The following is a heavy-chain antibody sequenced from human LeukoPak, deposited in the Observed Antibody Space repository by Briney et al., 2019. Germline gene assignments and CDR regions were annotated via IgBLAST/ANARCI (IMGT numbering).Heavy chain of an antibody. D-gene: IGHD2-2*01. Sequence: SETLSLTCAVYGGSFSGYYWSWIRQPPGKGLEWIGEINHSGSTNYNPSLKSRVTISVDTSKNQFSLKLSSVTAADTAVYYCARALGYCSSTSRDKNPYWGQGTLVTVSS. CDR1: GGSFSGYY. CDR3: ARALGYCSSTSRDKNPY. V-gene: IGHV4-34*01. CDR2: INHSGST. J-gene: IGHJ4*02.